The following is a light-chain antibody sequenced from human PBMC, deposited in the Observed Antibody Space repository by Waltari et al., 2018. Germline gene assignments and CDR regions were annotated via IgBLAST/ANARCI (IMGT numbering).Light chain of an antibody. Sequence: EIVFTQSPRPLSFSPGEGATLPCRASQTVRATYLARYQQKPGQAPTLPIYGASSRATGIPDRFSGSGSGTDFSLTLSSLEPEGFAVYYCQQYDISPRTFGGGTKVEIK. CDR1: QTVRATY. CDR3: QQYDISPRT. CDR2: GAS. V-gene: IGKV3-20*01. J-gene: IGKJ4*01.